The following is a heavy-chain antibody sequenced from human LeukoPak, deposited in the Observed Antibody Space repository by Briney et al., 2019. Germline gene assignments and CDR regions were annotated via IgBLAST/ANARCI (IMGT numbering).Heavy chain of an antibody. CDR1: GYTFTSSA. CDR3: ATDLKKGDSGCFDY. CDR2: INTNTGNP. J-gene: IGHJ4*02. V-gene: IGHV7-4-1*02. D-gene: IGHD6-19*01. Sequence: ASVKVSCKASGYTFTSSALNWVRQAPGQGLEWMGWINTNTGNPTYAQGFTGRFVFSLDTSVSTAYLHISSLEAEDTAIYYCATDLKKGDSGCFDYWGQGTLVTVSS.